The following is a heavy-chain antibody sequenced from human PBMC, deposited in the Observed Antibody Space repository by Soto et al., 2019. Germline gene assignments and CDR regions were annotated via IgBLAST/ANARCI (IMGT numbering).Heavy chain of an antibody. Sequence: GGSLRLSCAVSGFIFSRYSMNWVRQAPGKGLEWVSSIGTSGSYIYDTDSVKGRSTISRDNTKDSLYLQMNSLRAEDTAIYYCARGSAFIGLDYWGQGTPVTVSS. CDR3: ARGSAFIGLDY. CDR1: GFIFSRYS. J-gene: IGHJ4*02. V-gene: IGHV3-21*01. CDR2: IGTSGSYI. D-gene: IGHD1-26*01.